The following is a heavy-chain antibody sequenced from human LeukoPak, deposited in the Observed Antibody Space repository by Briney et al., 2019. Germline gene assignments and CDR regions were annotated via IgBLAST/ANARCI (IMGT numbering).Heavy chain of an antibody. D-gene: IGHD2-2*01. J-gene: IGHJ6*03. V-gene: IGHV4-34*01. CDR2: INHSGST. Sequence: PSETLSLTCAVYGGSFSGYYWSWIRQPPGKGLEWIGEINHSGSTNYSPSLESRVTISVDTSKNQFSLKLSSVTAADTAVYYCARGTVVPAAIVRRDYYYYYYMDVWGKGTTVTVSS. CDR3: ARGTVVPAAIVRRDYYYYYYMDV. CDR1: GGSFSGYY.